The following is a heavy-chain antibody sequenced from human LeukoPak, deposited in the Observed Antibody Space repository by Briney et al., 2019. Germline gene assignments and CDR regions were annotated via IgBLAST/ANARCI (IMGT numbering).Heavy chain of an antibody. Sequence: QPGGSLRLSCAASGFTFSTYAMTWVRQAPGKGLEWVSGISSSGGITWFADFVKGRFTISRDNSKNTLYLQMNSLRAEDTAVYYCAKVRQSTSPSPLPGDYWGQGTLVTVSS. V-gene: IGHV3-23*01. CDR1: GFTFSTYA. CDR3: AKVRQSTSPSPLPGDY. CDR2: ISSSGGIT. J-gene: IGHJ4*02.